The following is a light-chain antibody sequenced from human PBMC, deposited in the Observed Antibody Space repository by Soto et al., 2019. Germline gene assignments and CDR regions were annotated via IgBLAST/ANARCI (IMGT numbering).Light chain of an antibody. CDR1: QSVSSN. J-gene: IGKJ1*01. Sequence: EIVMTQSPGTLSLSPGERATRSCRASQSVSSNLAWYQQKPGQAPRLFIYGASTRATGIPAKFSGSGFGTEFTLSISSVQSEDFAVYYCQQYQNWPPTFGQGTKVDIK. V-gene: IGKV3-15*01. CDR3: QQYQNWPPT. CDR2: GAS.